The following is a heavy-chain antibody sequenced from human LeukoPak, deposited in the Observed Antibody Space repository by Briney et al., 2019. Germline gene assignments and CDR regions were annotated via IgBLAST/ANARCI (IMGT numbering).Heavy chain of an antibody. J-gene: IGHJ4*02. CDR2: ISYDGNNK. D-gene: IGHD6-19*01. CDR3: AKDEVFSSAWYFDY. Sequence: GGSLRLSCAASGFSFSRFGMHWVRQTPGKGLEWVAAISYDGNNKYYADSVKGRFTISRDNSKNTLYLQMNSLRTEDTAMYYCAKDEVFSSAWYFDYWGQGTLVTVSS. V-gene: IGHV3-30*18. CDR1: GFSFSRFG.